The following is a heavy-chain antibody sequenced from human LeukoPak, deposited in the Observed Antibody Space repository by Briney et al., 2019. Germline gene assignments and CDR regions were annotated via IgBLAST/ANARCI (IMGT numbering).Heavy chain of an antibody. Sequence: SVKVSCKASGGTFSSYAISWVRQAPGQGLEWMGGIIPIFGTANYAQKFQGRVTITADEATSTAYMELSSLRSEDTAVYYCARGRMVATDAFDIWGQGTMVTVSS. CDR1: GGTFSSYA. CDR2: IIPIFGTA. CDR3: ARGRMVATDAFDI. D-gene: IGHD5-12*01. V-gene: IGHV1-69*01. J-gene: IGHJ3*02.